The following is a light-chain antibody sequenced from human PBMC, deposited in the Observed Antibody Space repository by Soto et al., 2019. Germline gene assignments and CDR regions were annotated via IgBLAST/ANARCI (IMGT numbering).Light chain of an antibody. CDR3: QQSYSLPYT. Sequence: DIQMTQSPSSLSAYVGDRVTITCRASQSVGSLLNWFQQRPGIAPKLLIYAASTLQSGAPSRFSGSGAGTDFTLIISSLQPEDFATYYCQQSYSLPYTFGQGTKLEI. CDR1: QSVGSL. J-gene: IGKJ2*01. CDR2: AAS. V-gene: IGKV1-39*01.